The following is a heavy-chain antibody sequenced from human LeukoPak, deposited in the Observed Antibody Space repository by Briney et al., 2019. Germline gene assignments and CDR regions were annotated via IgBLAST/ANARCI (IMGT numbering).Heavy chain of an antibody. Sequence: PGGSLRLSCAASGFTFSSYWMHWVRQAPGKGLVWVSRINTDGSSTSYADSVKGRFTISRDNAKNTLYLQMNSLRAEDTAVYYCANGSPGGDAFDVWGQGTMVTVSS. CDR1: GFTFSSYW. J-gene: IGHJ3*01. CDR3: ANGSPGGDAFDV. V-gene: IGHV3-74*01. CDR2: INTDGSST. D-gene: IGHD3-16*01.